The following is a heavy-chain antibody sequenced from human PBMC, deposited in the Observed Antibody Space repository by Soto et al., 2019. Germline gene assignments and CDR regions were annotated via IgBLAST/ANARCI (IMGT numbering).Heavy chain of an antibody. J-gene: IGHJ3*02. CDR2: ISYDGSNK. Sequence: QVQLVESGGGVVQPGRSLRLSCAASGFTFSSYGMHWVRQAPGKGLEWGAVISYDGSNKYYADSVKGRFTISRDNSKNTLYLQMSSLRAEDTAVYYCAKGGGLGAFDIWGQGTMVTVSS. CDR1: GFTFSSYG. CDR3: AKGGGLGAFDI. V-gene: IGHV3-30*18. D-gene: IGHD3-16*01.